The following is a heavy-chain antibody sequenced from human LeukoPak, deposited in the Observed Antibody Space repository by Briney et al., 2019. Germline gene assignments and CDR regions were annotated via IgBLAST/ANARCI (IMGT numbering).Heavy chain of an antibody. CDR3: ARGGKATVVTM. V-gene: IGHV4-4*07. CDR2: IYSSGST. CDR1: DGSINSYY. Sequence: SETLSLTCTVSDGSINSYYWSWIRQPAGKGLEWIGRIYSSGSTNYSPSLKSRVSMSVDTSKNQFSLKLTSVTAADTAVYYCARGGKATVVTMWGQGILVTVSS. D-gene: IGHD4-23*01. J-gene: IGHJ4*02.